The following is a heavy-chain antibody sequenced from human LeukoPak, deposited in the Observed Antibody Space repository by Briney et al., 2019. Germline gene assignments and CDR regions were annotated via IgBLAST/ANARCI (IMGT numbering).Heavy chain of an antibody. Sequence: GGSLRLSCAASGFTFSEYAMSWVRQAPGKRLEWVSYITISSTTIYYADSVKGRFSISRDSAKNSLYLQMNSLRVEDTAVYYCARETPDSSSWTVFDYWGQGTLVTVSP. V-gene: IGHV3-48*01. CDR2: ITISSTTI. CDR1: GFTFSEYA. CDR3: ARETPDSSSWTVFDY. J-gene: IGHJ4*02. D-gene: IGHD6-13*01.